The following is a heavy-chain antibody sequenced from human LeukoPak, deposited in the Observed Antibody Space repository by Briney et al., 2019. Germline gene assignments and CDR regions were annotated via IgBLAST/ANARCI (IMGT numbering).Heavy chain of an antibody. J-gene: IGHJ2*01. Sequence: WETLSLTCTVSGGSICNYYWSWIRQPAGNRLEWIGRIYSGSTNYNPSFKSRVTISADTSKKQFSLKMRSVTAADTALYYCARAVYHNSASWYFDLWGRGTLVTVSS. V-gene: IGHV4-4*07. CDR1: GGSICNYY. CDR2: IYSGST. D-gene: IGHD3-22*01. CDR3: ARAVYHNSASWYFDL.